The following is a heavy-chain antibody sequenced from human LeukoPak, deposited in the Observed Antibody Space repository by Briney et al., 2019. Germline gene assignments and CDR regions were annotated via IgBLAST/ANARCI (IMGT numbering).Heavy chain of an antibody. Sequence: GGSLRLSCAASGFTFSSYSMNWVRQAPGKGLEWVSYISSSSSTIYYADSVKGRFTISRDNAKNSLYLQMNSLRAEDTAVYYCARGWYVVVPAAHNWFDPWGQGTLVTVSS. V-gene: IGHV3-48*01. D-gene: IGHD2-2*01. J-gene: IGHJ5*02. CDR1: GFTFSSYS. CDR3: ARGWYVVVPAAHNWFDP. CDR2: ISSSSSTI.